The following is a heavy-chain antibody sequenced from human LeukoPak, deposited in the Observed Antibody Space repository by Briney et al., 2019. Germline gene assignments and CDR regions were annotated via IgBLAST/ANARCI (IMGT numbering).Heavy chain of an antibody. D-gene: IGHD3-22*01. CDR3: AKDVGPFLISSGYYPHFDY. CDR2: ITSSGRTI. Sequence: AGGSLRLSCAASGFIFSDHYMSWIRQAPGKGLEWVSYITSSGRTIYYADSVKGRFTISRDNAKNSLYLQMNSLRAEDTAVYYCAKDVGPFLISSGYYPHFDYWGQGTLVTVSS. V-gene: IGHV3-11*01. J-gene: IGHJ4*02. CDR1: GFIFSDHY.